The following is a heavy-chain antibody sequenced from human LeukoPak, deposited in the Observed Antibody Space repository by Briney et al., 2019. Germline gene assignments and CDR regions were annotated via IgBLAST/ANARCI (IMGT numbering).Heavy chain of an antibody. V-gene: IGHV1-69*05. CDR2: IIPIFGTA. CDR3: ARDRVGGCSSTSCHRFADY. D-gene: IGHD2-2*01. Sequence: SSVKVSCKASGGTFSSYAISWVRQAPGQGLEWMGRIIPIFGTANYAQKFQGRVTITTDESTSTAYMELRSLRSDDTAVYYCARDRVGGCSSTSCHRFADYWGQGTLVTVSS. CDR1: GGTFSSYA. J-gene: IGHJ4*02.